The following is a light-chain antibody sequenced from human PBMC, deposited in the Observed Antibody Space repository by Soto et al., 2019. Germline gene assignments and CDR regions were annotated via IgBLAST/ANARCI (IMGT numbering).Light chain of an antibody. CDR1: QSVSSN. CDR3: QQYNNWPPWT. CDR2: GAS. V-gene: IGKV3-15*01. J-gene: IGKJ1*01. Sequence: IVMTQSPATLSVSPGEKATLSCRASQSVSSNLAWYQQKPGQGPRLLIYGASTRATGIPARFRGSGSGTEFTLTISSLQSEDFAVYYCQQYNNWPPWTFGQGTKVEIK.